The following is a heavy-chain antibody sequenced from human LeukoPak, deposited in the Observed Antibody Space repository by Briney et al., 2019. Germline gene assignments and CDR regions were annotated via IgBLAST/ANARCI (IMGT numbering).Heavy chain of an antibody. Sequence: PGGSLRLSCAASGFTFSSYWMHWVRHAPGKGLVWVSPINSDGSTTSYADSVKGRFTISRDNAKNTLYLQMNSLRAEDTAVYYCARDNFAFDIWGQGTMVTVSS. V-gene: IGHV3-74*01. CDR2: INSDGSTT. CDR3: ARDNFAFDI. CDR1: GFTFSSYW. J-gene: IGHJ3*02. D-gene: IGHD5-24*01.